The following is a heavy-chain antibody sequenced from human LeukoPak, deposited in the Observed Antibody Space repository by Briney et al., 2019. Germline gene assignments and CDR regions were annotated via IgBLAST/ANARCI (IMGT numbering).Heavy chain of an antibody. D-gene: IGHD3-10*01. V-gene: IGHV4-30-2*01. CDR1: GGSISSGGYS. CDR3: ARGGSYYGSGSSGPIDY. Sequence: SETLSLTCAVSGGSISSGGYSWSWIRQPPGKGLEWIGYIYHSGSTYYNPSLKSRVTISVDRSKNQFSLKLSSVTAADTAVYYCARGGSYYGSGSSGPIDYWGQGTLATVSS. CDR2: IYHSGST. J-gene: IGHJ4*02.